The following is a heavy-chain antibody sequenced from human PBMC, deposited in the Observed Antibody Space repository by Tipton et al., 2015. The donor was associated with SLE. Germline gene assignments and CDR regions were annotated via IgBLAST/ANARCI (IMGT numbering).Heavy chain of an antibody. CDR1: GASITSYY. Sequence: TLSLTCTVSGASITSYYWSWIRQSPGKGLEWIGHTYHSGSTDFNPSLESRVTISVDRSQNQFSLRLSSVSASDTAVYYCARRPSPRGYFHYWGQGVLVTVSS. CDR2: TYHSGST. V-gene: IGHV4-59*08. J-gene: IGHJ4*02. D-gene: IGHD3-10*01. CDR3: ARRPSPRGYFHY.